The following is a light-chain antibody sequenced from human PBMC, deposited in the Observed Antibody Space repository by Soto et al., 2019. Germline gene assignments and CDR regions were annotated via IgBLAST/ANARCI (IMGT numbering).Light chain of an antibody. J-gene: IGLJ1*01. CDR2: DVG. Sequence: QSALTQPASVSGSPGQSITISCTGTSSDVGDFNYVSWYQQHPGKAPKLMIYDVGNRPSGVSIRFSGSKSGSTASLTISGLQAEDEADYYCSSFSSSTTPVFGTWTKLTVL. CDR1: SSDVGDFNY. V-gene: IGLV2-14*01. CDR3: SSFSSSTTPV.